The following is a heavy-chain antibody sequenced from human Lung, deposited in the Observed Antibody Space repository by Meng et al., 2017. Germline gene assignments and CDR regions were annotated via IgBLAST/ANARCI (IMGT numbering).Heavy chain of an antibody. Sequence: QWHLQRWGQGLLKPLETLSLTWCVYGGSFSDYYWSWIRQPPGKGLEWIGEINHSGSTNYNPSLESRATISVDTSQNNLSLKLSSVTAADSAVYYCARGPTTMAHDFDYWGQGTLVTVS. J-gene: IGHJ4*02. CDR2: INHSGST. V-gene: IGHV4-34*01. D-gene: IGHD4-11*01. CDR3: ARGPTTMAHDFDY. CDR1: GGSFSDYY.